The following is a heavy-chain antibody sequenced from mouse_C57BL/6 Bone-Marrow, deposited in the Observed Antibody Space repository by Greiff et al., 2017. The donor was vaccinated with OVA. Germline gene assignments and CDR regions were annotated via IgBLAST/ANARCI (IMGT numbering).Heavy chain of an antibody. CDR2: IDPENGDT. CDR3: TSYCNFDY. J-gene: IGHJ2*01. V-gene: IGHV14-4*01. CDR1: GFNIKDDY. D-gene: IGHD6-5*01. Sequence: VQLQQSGAELVRPGASVKLSCTASGFNIKDDYMHWVKQRPEQGLEWIGWIDPENGDTEYASKFQGKATITADTSSNPAYLQLSSLTSEDTAVYYCTSYCNFDYWGQGTTLTVSS.